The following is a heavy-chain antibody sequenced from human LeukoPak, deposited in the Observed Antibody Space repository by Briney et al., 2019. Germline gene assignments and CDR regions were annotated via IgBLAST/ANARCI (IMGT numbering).Heavy chain of an antibody. CDR2: TSSSDAGT. J-gene: IGHJ4*02. CDR3: ARAPVTSCRGAFCYPFDI. D-gene: IGHD2-15*01. Sequence: GGSLRLSCAASGFALSSYAMSWVRQAPGKGLEWVSATSSSDAGTYHAESVRGRFTISRDNSKNALYLQMNSLRADDAAVYYCARAPVTSCRGAFCYPFDIWGQGTLVTVSS. CDR1: GFALSSYA. V-gene: IGHV3-23*01.